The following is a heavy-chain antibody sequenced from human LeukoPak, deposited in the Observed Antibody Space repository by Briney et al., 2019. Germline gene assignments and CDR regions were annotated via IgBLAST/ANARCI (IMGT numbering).Heavy chain of an antibody. V-gene: IGHV3-21*01. CDR3: ASRVSTFLS. Sequence: PGGSLRLSCSASGFDLSPYTMNWVRQAPGKGLEWVASISSSSSYMYYGDSLKGRFTISRDNAKNTLYLQLGSLRAEDTATYYCASRVSTFLSWCQGTLVIVSS. CDR2: ISSSSSYM. CDR1: GFDLSPYT. D-gene: IGHD3-16*01. J-gene: IGHJ4*02.